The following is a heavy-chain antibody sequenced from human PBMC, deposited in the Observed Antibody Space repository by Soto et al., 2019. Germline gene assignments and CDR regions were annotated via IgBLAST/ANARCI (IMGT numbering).Heavy chain of an antibody. J-gene: IGHJ4*02. D-gene: IGHD4-17*01. CDR2: ISSSSSTI. CDR1: GFTFSSYS. CDR3: AREWHGDYPLPIDY. Sequence: GGSLRLSCAASGFTFSSYSMNWVRQAPGKGLEWVSYISSSSSTIYYADSVKGRFTISRDNAKNSLYLQMNSLRAEDTAVYYCAREWHGDYPLPIDYWGQGTLVTVSS. V-gene: IGHV3-48*01.